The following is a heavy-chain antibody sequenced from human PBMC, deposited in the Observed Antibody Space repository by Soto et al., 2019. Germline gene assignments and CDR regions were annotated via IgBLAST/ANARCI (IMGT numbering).Heavy chain of an antibody. CDR2: TYHRGST. J-gene: IGHJ4*02. V-gene: IGHV4-59*01. D-gene: IGHD3-16*02. CDR3: ARIGGYHGPLDY. Sequence: TLSLTCSVSGVSISSYFWSWIRQPPGRGLEWIGYTYHRGSTNYSPSLRSRVAISLDTSENQFSLKVSSVTAADTAVYYCARIGGYHGPLDYWGQGTPVTVSS. CDR1: GVSISSYF.